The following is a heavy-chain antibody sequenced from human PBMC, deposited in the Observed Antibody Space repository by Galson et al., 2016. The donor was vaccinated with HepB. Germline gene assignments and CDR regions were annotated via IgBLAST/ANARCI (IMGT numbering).Heavy chain of an antibody. D-gene: IGHD3-10*02. CDR1: GGSFSGYY. CDR3: ARGYVHTYGHKRGGKFYYSGMDV. V-gene: IGHV4-34*01. J-gene: IGHJ6*02. CDR2: INHRGST. Sequence: SETLSLTCALYGGSFSGYYWSWIRQSPGKGLEWIGEINHRGSTNYNPSLKSRVSISEDTSKNQFSLEVDSVTAADTAVYYCARGYVHTYGHKRGGKFYYSGMDVWGQGTTVTVSS.